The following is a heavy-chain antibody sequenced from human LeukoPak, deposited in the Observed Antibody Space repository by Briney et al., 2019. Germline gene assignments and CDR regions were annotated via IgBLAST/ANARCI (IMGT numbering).Heavy chain of an antibody. D-gene: IGHD2-2*01. Sequence: GGSLSLTCAASGFTLSNYDMNWVRQAPGKGLEWVSSISTGSRYIYYTDPLRGRFTISREDAKNTLYLQMNSLRAEDTAVYYCARADCSSSTCYLRRRWVNLSGHGSPGTVSS. J-gene: IGHJ5*02. CDR3: ARADCSSSTCYLRRRWVNL. CDR1: GFTLSNYD. V-gene: IGHV3-21*06. CDR2: ISTGSRYI.